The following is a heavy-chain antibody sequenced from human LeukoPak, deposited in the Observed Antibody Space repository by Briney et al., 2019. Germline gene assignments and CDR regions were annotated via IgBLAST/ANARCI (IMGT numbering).Heavy chain of an antibody. J-gene: IGHJ4*02. D-gene: IGHD3-10*01. CDR3: ARRTVRGVIKY. Sequence: SETLSLTCAVYGGSFSGYYWTWIRQPPGKGLEWIGEIIHSGSTNYNPSLKSRVTISVDTSKNQFSLKLSSVTAADTAVYYCARRTVRGVIKYWDQGSLVTVSS. CDR2: IIHSGST. CDR1: GGSFSGYY. V-gene: IGHV4-34*12.